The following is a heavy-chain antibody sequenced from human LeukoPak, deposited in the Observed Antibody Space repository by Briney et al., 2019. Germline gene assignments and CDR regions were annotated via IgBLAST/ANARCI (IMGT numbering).Heavy chain of an antibody. CDR3: AKDRVGYSAPFDY. CDR2: ISDSGYTT. V-gene: IGHV3-23*01. Sequence: PGGSLRLSCAASGFTFSTYAMSWVRQAPGKGLEWVSSISDSGYTTYYADSVKGRFTISRDNSKSTVYLQMNSLRAEDTAVYYCAKDRVGYSAPFDYWGQGTLVTVSS. J-gene: IGHJ4*02. CDR1: GFTFSTYA. D-gene: IGHD2-21*01.